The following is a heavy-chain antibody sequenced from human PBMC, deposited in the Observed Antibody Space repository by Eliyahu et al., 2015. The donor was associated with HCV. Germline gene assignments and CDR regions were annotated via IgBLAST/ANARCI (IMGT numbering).Heavy chain of an antibody. V-gene: IGHV3-11*01. J-gene: IGHJ4*02. CDR2: ISSSGSTM. CDR1: GFXFXGYY. CDR3: ARKVGAAMGGLGSDY. Sequence: QVQLVESGGGLVKPGGSLXLSCAASGFXFXGYYMTXIRXAPGKGLXWVSYISSSGSTMYYADSVKGRFTISRDNAKNSVYLQMKSLRAEDTAVYYCARKVGAAMGGLGSDYWGQGTLVTVSS. D-gene: IGHD1-26*01.